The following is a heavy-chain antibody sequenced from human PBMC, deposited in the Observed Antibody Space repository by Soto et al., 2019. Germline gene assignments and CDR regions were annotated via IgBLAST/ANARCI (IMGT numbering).Heavy chain of an antibody. D-gene: IGHD3-3*01. J-gene: IGHJ4*02. CDR3: ARGGQDFWSGPFDY. CDR2: IDNSGST. CDR1: AGSISNYF. V-gene: IGHV4-4*07. Sequence: SETLSLTCPVSAGSISNYFCNWIRQPAGKGLEWIGRIDNSGSTNYNPSLKSRVTMSSDTSRNQFSLKLNSVTAADTAVYYCARGGQDFWSGPFDYWGQGALVTVSS.